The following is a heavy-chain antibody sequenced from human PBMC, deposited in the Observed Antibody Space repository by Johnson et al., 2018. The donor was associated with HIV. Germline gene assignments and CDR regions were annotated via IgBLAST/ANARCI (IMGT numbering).Heavy chain of an antibody. D-gene: IGHD3-10*01. CDR2: IYSGGST. J-gene: IGHJ3*01. V-gene: IGHV3-53*01. Sequence: EQLVESGGTLIQPGGSLRLSCAASGFTVSNNYMSWVRQAPGKGLEWVSVIYSGGSTYYADSVKGRITISRDNSKNTLYLQMNSLRAEDTAVYYCASVNSGAFNFWGQGTMVTVSS. CDR3: ASVNSGAFNF. CDR1: GFTVSNNY.